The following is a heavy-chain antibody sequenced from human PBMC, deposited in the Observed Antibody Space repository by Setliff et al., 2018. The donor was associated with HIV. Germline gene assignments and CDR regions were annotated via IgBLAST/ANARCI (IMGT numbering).Heavy chain of an antibody. CDR3: ARLRSSNGLFCLLDS. CDR1: GASVSDHH. J-gene: IGHJ4*02. Sequence: SETLSLTCSVSGASVSDHHWTWIRQTAEKRLEYIGRIRFSGGSNYNPSLSSRVTMLVDTSNNQFSLRLKSVTSADTAVYYCARLRSSNGLFCLLDSWGQGTRVTVSS. V-gene: IGHV4-4*07. D-gene: IGHD2-8*01. CDR2: IRFSGGS.